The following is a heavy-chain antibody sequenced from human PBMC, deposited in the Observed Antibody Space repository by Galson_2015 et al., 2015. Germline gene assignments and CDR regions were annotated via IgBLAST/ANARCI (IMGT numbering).Heavy chain of an antibody. D-gene: IGHD4-23*01. CDR2: ISSSGSTI. Sequence: SLRLSCAASGFTFSSYEMNWVRQAPGKGLEWVSYISSSGSTIYYADSVKGRFTISRDNAKNSLYLQMNSLRAEDTAVYYCARGGGGSSVGWFDPWGQGTLVTVSS. J-gene: IGHJ5*02. CDR1: GFTFSSYE. V-gene: IGHV3-48*03. CDR3: ARGGGGSSVGWFDP.